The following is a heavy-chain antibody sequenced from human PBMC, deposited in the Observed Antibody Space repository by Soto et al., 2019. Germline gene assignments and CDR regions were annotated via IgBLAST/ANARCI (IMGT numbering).Heavy chain of an antibody. CDR1: GYTFTSYD. CDR2: MNPNSGNT. J-gene: IGHJ6*02. V-gene: IGHV1-8*01. D-gene: IGHD3-3*01. Sequence: QVQLVQSGAEVKKPGASVKVSCKASGYTFTSYDINWVRQATGQGLEWMGWMNPNSGNTGYAQKFQGRVTMTRNTSIITAYMELSSLTSEDSAVYYCARDYGCSDFWSDYYYGMDVWGQGTTVTVSS. CDR3: ARDYGCSDFWSDYYYGMDV.